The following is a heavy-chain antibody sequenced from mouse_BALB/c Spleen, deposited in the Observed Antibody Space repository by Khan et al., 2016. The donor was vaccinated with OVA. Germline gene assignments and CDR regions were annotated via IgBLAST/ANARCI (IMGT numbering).Heavy chain of an antibody. D-gene: IGHD6-1*01. CDR3: ARSLSVFFDY. CDR1: GYTFTNYG. CDR2: INTHTGES. J-gene: IGHJ2*01. Sequence: QIQLVQSGPEVKKPGETVKISCKASGYTFTNYGMNWMKQAPGKGLKWMGWINTHTGESTYADDFKGRFAFSLETSANTAYLHINNLKNEDTATYFCARSLSVFFDYWGQGTTLTVSA. V-gene: IGHV9-3-1*01.